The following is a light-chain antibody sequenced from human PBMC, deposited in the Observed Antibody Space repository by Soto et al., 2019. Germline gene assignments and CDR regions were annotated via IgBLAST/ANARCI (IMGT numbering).Light chain of an antibody. CDR2: DVS. Sequence: QSALTQPASVSGSPGQSITISCTGTSSDVGVYDYVSWYQQYPGKAPKLMIYDVSNRPAGVSNRFSGSKSGNTASLTISGLQAEDEADYYCQSYDSSLSGYVFGTGTKLTVL. V-gene: IGLV2-14*03. CDR1: SSDVGVYDY. CDR3: QSYDSSLSGYV. J-gene: IGLJ1*01.